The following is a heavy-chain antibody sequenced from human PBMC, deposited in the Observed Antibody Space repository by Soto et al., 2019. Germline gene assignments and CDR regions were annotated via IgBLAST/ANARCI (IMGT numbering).Heavy chain of an antibody. J-gene: IGHJ4*02. CDR1: GFTCSTFA. Sequence: EVQLLESWGELVQPGGALRLSCAAAGFTCSTFAMSWVRQAPGKGLEWVSVISGGGGTTYYADSVKGRFTISRDNSQNTLYLQMDRLRAEDTALYDCSKAMSTPSRPRNYFDYWGQGTLVTVAS. D-gene: IGHD6-6*01. CDR2: ISGGGGTT. CDR3: SKAMSTPSRPRNYFDY. V-gene: IGHV3-23*01.